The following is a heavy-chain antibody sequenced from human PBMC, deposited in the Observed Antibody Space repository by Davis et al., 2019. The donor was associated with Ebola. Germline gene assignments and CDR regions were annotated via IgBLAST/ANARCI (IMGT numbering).Heavy chain of an antibody. Sequence: PGGSLRLSCAASGFTFSRYWMSWVRQAPGKGLEWVANIKEDGSEKYYVDSVKGRFTISRDNAKKPLYLQMNSLRAEDTAVYYCARAEEYGMDVWGKGTTVTVSS. CDR3: ARAEEYGMDV. CDR1: GFTFSRYW. CDR2: IKEDGSEK. J-gene: IGHJ6*04. V-gene: IGHV3-7*01.